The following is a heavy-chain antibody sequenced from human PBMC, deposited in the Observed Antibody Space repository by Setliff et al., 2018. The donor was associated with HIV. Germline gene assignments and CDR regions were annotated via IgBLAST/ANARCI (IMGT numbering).Heavy chain of an antibody. CDR1: GDSISSDFY. CDR3: ARSRIRGYYDTSPAMAFDI. Sequence: SETLSLTCTVSGDSISSDFYWGWIRQPPGKGLEWIGSIYHSGNTYYMPSLQSRVTISVDVSKNQFSLNLNSVTAADTAVYYRARSRIRGYYDTSPAMAFDIWGQGTMVTVSS. J-gene: IGHJ3*02. V-gene: IGHV4-38-2*02. CDR2: IYHSGNT. D-gene: IGHD3-22*01.